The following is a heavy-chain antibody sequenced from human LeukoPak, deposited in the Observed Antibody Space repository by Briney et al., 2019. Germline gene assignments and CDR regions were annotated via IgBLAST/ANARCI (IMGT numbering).Heavy chain of an antibody. CDR3: AKLNGWWYSSSWYTFDY. J-gene: IGHJ4*02. Sequence: GGSLRLSCAASGFTFSSYAMSWVRQAPGKGLEWVSAISGSGGSTYYADSVKGRFTISRDNSKNTLYLQMNSLRAEDTAVYYCAKLNGWWYSSSWYTFDYWGQGTLVTVSS. CDR2: ISGSGGST. CDR1: GFTFSSYA. D-gene: IGHD6-13*01. V-gene: IGHV3-23*01.